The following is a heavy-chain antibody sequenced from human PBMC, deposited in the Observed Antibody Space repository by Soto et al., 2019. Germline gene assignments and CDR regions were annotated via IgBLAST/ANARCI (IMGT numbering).Heavy chain of an antibody. Sequence: GSVKVSCKASGYTFTGYYMHWVRQAPGQGLEWMGWINPNSGNTNYAQKLQGRVTMTTDTSTSTAYMELRSLRSDDTAVYYCARVRSRKFDYYYYYGMDVWGQGTTVTVSS. CDR2: INPNSGNT. CDR3: ARVRSRKFDYYYYYGMDV. D-gene: IGHD3-10*01. V-gene: IGHV1-18*04. CDR1: GYTFTGYY. J-gene: IGHJ6*02.